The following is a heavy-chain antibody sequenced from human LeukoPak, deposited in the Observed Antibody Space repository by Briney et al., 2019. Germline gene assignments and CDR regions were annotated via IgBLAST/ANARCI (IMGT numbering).Heavy chain of an antibody. D-gene: IGHD5-18*01. V-gene: IGHV4-59*01. Sequence: PSETLSLTCTVSGGSISSYYWSWIRQPPGKGLEWIGYIYYSGSTNYNPSLKSRVTISVDTSKNQFSLKLSSVTAADTAVYYCARAVGGYSYGYSVDYWGQGTLVTVSS. CDR2: IYYSGST. CDR1: GGSISSYY. J-gene: IGHJ4*02. CDR3: ARAVGGYSYGYSVDY.